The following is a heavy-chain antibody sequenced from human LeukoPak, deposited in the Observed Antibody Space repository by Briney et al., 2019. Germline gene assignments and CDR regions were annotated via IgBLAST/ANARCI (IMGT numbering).Heavy chain of an antibody. V-gene: IGHV4-59*01. CDR1: GGSISSYY. Sequence: SETLSLTCTVSGGSISSYYWSWIRQPPGKGPEWIGYSYYSGSTNYNPSLKSRVTISVDTTKNQVSLKLSSVTAADTAVYYCARGSGWYYYWGQGTLVTVSS. D-gene: IGHD6-19*01. CDR2: SYYSGST. J-gene: IGHJ4*02. CDR3: ARGSGWYYY.